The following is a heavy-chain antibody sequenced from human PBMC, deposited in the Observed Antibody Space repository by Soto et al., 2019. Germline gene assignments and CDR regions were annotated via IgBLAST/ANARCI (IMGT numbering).Heavy chain of an antibody. V-gene: IGHV1-69*12. D-gene: IGHD5-12*01. J-gene: IGHJ6*02. CDR3: ARDKARLQLGGNYYYMLDV. Sequence: QVQLEQSGAEVKKPGSSVKVSCKASGGSFSNAAISWVRQAPGQGLEWMGGIMPIFRTPDYAQKFQGRVTITAAESPSTAYMELRGLRSDDTAIYYCARDKARLQLGGNYYYMLDVWGQGTTVTVPS. CDR2: IMPIFRTP. CDR1: GGSFSNAA.